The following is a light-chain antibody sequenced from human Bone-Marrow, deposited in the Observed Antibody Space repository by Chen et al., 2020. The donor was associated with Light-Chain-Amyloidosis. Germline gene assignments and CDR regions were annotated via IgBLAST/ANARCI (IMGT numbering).Light chain of an antibody. CDR2: DAS. Sequence: SYVLTQPSSVSVAPGQTATIACGGNNIGSTSVHWYQQTPGQAPLLVVYDASDRTSGIPGRLSGSNCGNTDAMTISRVEAGDEADYYCQVWDRSSDRPVFGGGTKLTVL. V-gene: IGLV3-21*02. J-gene: IGLJ3*02. CDR3: QVWDRSSDRPV. CDR1: NIGSTS.